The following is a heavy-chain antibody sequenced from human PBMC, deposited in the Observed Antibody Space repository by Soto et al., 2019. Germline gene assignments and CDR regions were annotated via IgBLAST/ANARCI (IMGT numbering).Heavy chain of an antibody. CDR1: GFTFNTYW. J-gene: IGHJ5*02. CDR3: AREVRATFDP. V-gene: IGHV3-7*01. D-gene: IGHD1-26*01. CDR2: IKQDGSET. Sequence: EVQLVESGGGLVQPGGSLRLSCAASGFTFNTYWMAWVRQAPGKGPEWVASIKQDGSETCYMDSVRGRFTISRDNAKNSLYLQMNSLRAEDMAVYYCAREVRATFDPWGQGTLVTVSS.